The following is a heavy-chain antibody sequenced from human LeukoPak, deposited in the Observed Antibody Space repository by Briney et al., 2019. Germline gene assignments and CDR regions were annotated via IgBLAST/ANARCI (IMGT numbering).Heavy chain of an antibody. J-gene: IGHJ4*02. V-gene: IGHV4-34*01. Sequence: SETLSLTCAVYGGSFSGYYWSWIRQPPGKGLEWIGEINHSASTNYNPSLKSRVTISVDTSKNQFSMKLSSVTAADTAVYYCAGVAAAGTLTDYWGQGTLVTVSS. CDR1: GGSFSGYY. D-gene: IGHD6-13*01. CDR2: INHSAST. CDR3: AGVAAAGTLTDY.